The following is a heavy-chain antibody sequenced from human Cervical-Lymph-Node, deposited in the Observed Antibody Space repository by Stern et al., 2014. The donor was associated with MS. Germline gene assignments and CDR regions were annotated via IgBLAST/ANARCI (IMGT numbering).Heavy chain of an antibody. CDR1: GYRFTNNW. CDR3: ARRGHGYMGIDY. CDR2: IHPGDSET. D-gene: IGHD1-1*01. V-gene: IGHV5-51*03. J-gene: IGHJ4*02. Sequence: LVQSGAEVRKPGESLRISCEVSGYRFTNNWIGWVRQVPGKGLEWMGIIHPGDSETRYSPSFQGQVTILVDKSNSITYLQWSSLKASDTAIYYCARRGHGYMGIDYWGQGTLVTVSS.